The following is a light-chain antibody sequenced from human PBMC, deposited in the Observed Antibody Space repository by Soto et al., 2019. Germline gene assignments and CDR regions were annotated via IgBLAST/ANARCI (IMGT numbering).Light chain of an antibody. V-gene: IGKV3-20*01. Sequence: EILLTQSPGTLSLSPGETATLSCRASQSVTSTYLPGYQQRPGQSPRLIIYGGSTRATGFPDRFSGGGSGTDFTLTISRLEPEDSAVYYCHCQQFDSSRIYSFGQGTKLEI. CDR3: QQFDSSRIYS. J-gene: IGKJ2*03. CDR1: QSVTSTY. CDR2: GGS.